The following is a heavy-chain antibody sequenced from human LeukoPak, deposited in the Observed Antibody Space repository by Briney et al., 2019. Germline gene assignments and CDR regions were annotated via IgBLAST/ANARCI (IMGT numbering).Heavy chain of an antibody. CDR3: AREGPGNEPYDYVWGSYRRGGPFDY. V-gene: IGHV4-61*02. CDR1: GGSISSGSYY. J-gene: IGHJ4*02. Sequence: PSETLSLTCTVSGGSISSGSYYWSWIRQPAGKGLEWIGRIYTSGSTNYNPSLKSRVTISVDTSKNQFSLKLSSVTAADTAVYYCAREGPGNEPYDYVWGSYRRGGPFDYWGQGTLATVSS. D-gene: IGHD3-16*02. CDR2: IYTSGST.